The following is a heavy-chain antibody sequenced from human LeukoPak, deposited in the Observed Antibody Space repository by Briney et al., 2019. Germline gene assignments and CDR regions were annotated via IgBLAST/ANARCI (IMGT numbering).Heavy chain of an antibody. CDR2: IYHSGST. V-gene: IGHV4-4*02. CDR3: ARDRAGVRAFGY. D-gene: IGHD3-10*01. Sequence: SGTLSLTCAVSGGSISSTNWWSWVRQPPGKGLEWIGEIYHSGSTNYNPSLKSRVTISADKSKNQFSLKLTYVTAADTAVYYCARDRAGVRAFGYWGQGTLVTVSS. CDR1: GGSISSTNW. J-gene: IGHJ4*02.